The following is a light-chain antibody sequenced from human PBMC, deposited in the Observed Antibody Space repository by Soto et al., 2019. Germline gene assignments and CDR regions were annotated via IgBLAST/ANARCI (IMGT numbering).Light chain of an antibody. J-gene: IGLJ3*02. CDR3: TSYTDTRTWV. V-gene: IGLV2-8*01. CDR2: EVS. Sequence: QSALTQPPSASGSPGQSVTISCTGTSSDVGKYDYVSWFQHHPGKAPKLIIYEVSKRPSGVPDRFSGSKSGSTASLTVSGLQTEDEADYYCTSYTDTRTWVFGGGTQLTVL. CDR1: SSDVGKYDY.